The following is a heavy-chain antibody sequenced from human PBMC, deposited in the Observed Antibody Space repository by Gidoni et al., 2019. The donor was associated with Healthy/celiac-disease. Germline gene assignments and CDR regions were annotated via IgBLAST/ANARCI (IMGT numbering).Heavy chain of an antibody. CDR1: GFTFDDYA. Sequence: EVQLVESVGGLVQPGRSLRLSCAASGFTFDDYAMHWVRQAPGKGREWVSGISWNSGSIGYADSVKGRFTISRDNAKNSLYLQMNSLRAEDTALYYCAKDIGSSWYKYFDLWGRGTLVTVSS. D-gene: IGHD6-13*01. V-gene: IGHV3-9*01. CDR2: ISWNSGSI. J-gene: IGHJ2*01. CDR3: AKDIGSSWYKYFDL.